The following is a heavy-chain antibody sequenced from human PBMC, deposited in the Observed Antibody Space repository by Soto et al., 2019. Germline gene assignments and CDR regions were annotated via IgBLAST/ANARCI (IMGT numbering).Heavy chain of an antibody. V-gene: IGHV3-21*01. D-gene: IGHD5-18*01. CDR3: ARGLYSEGIQLWPEYYYYGMDV. Sequence: PGGSLRLSCAACGFTFSSYSMNWVRQAPGKGLEWVSSISSSSSYIYYADSVKGRFTISRDNAKNSLYLQMNSLRAEDTAVYYCARGLYSEGIQLWPEYYYYGMDVWGQGTTVTVS. J-gene: IGHJ6*02. CDR1: GFTFSSYS. CDR2: ISSSSSYI.